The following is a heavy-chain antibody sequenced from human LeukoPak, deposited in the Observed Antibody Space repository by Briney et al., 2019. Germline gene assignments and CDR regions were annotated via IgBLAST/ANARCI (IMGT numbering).Heavy chain of an antibody. Sequence: SETLSLTCTVSGGSISSYYWSWIRQPLGKGLEWIGYIYYSGSTNYNPSLKSRVTISVDTSKNQFSLKLSSVTAADTAVYYCARVGPVQQLATYFDYWGQGTLVTVSS. CDR3: ARVGPVQQLATYFDY. CDR1: GGSISSYY. V-gene: IGHV4-59*01. CDR2: IYYSGST. D-gene: IGHD6-13*01. J-gene: IGHJ4*02.